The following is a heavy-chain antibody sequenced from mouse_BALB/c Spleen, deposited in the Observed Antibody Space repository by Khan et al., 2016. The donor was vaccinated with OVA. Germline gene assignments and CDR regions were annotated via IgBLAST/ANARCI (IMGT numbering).Heavy chain of an antibody. CDR3: SRGGYGGFAY. CDR1: GYTFTDYN. J-gene: IGHJ3*01. V-gene: IGHV1-18*01. Sequence: VRLQQSGPEVVKPGASVKIPCKASGYTFTDYNMDWVRQSHGKSLEWIGDINPNNGDTFYNQKFKGKATLTVDRSSSTAYMELRSLTSEDTAVXFCSRGGYGGFAYGGQGTLVTVS. CDR2: INPNNGDT. D-gene: IGHD2-14*01.